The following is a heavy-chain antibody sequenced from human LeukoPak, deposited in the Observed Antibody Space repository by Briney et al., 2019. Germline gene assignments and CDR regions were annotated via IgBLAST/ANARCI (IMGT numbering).Heavy chain of an antibody. V-gene: IGHV4-59*01. CDR1: GGSLSSYY. J-gene: IGHJ4*02. Sequence: PSETLSLTCTVSGGSLSSYYWSWIRQPPGKGLEWIGHIYYSGSTNYNPSLKSRVTISVDTSKNQFSLKLSSVTAADTAVYYCARGYQMLPYWGQGTLVTVSS. CDR2: IYYSGST. D-gene: IGHD2-2*01. CDR3: ARGYQMLPY.